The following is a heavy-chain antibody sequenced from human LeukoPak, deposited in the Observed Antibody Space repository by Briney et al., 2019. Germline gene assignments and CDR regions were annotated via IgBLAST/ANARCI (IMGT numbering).Heavy chain of an antibody. CDR3: ARMEQLGNNFDY. V-gene: IGHV4-39*07. CDR1: GGSISSSSYY. J-gene: IGHJ4*02. Sequence: SETLSLTCTVSGGSISSSSYYWGWIRQPPGKGLEWIGSIYYSGSTYYNPSLKSRVTISVDTSKNQFSLKLSSVTAADTAVYYCARMEQLGNNFDYWGQGTLVTVSS. CDR2: IYYSGST. D-gene: IGHD6-6*01.